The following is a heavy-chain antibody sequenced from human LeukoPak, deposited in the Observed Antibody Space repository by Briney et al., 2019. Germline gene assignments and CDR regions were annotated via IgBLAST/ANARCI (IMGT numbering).Heavy chain of an antibody. Sequence: PGGSLRLSCEASGFTFSYYSMNWVRQAPGKGLEWVSSISSTSSYIYYADSVKGRFTISRDNAKNSLFLQMNSLRADDKAVYYCAKAAGAYCGRDCSSLDAFDICGQGTMVTVSS. CDR1: GFTFSYYS. CDR3: AKAAGAYCGRDCSSLDAFDI. D-gene: IGHD2-21*01. J-gene: IGHJ3*02. CDR2: ISSTSSYI. V-gene: IGHV3-21*01.